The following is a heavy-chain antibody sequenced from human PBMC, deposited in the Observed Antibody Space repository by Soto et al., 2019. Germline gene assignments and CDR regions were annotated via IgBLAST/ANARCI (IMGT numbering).Heavy chain of an antibody. J-gene: IGHJ5*02. V-gene: IGHV4-30-4*08. CDR3: GRGVSSGWNPTRVDP. CDR1: GDSVKSVGYY. Sequence: QVHLQESAPGLVKPSETLSLTCSVSGDSVKSVGYYWTWIRQPPGKGFEWLGDIYNTGTSRYNASLRGRLTISADASSNTFSLTLTSVTAADTAVYFCGRGVSSGWNPTRVDPWGLGSL. D-gene: IGHD6-25*01. CDR2: IYNTGTS.